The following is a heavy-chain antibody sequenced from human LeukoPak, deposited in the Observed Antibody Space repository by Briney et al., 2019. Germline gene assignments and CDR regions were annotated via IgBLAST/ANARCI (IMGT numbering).Heavy chain of an antibody. CDR3: ARKDPGYSGYSDFDY. V-gene: IGHV4-39*07. J-gene: IGHJ4*02. D-gene: IGHD5-12*01. Sequence: SSETLSLTCTVSGGSISSSSYYWGWIRQPPGKGLEWIGSIYYSGSTYYNPSLKSRVTISLDTSKNQFSLKLSSVTAADTAIYYCARKDPGYSGYSDFDYWGQGTLVTVSS. CDR2: IYYSGST. CDR1: GGSISSSSYY.